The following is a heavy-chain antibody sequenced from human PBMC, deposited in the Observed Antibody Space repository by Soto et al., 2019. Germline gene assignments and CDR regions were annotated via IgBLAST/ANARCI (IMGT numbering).Heavy chain of an antibody. J-gene: IGHJ4*02. CDR1: GYTFTSYD. D-gene: IGHD3-16*01. CDR3: ARVWASGSNFDY. V-gene: IGHV1-8*01. CDR2: MNPNSGNT. Sequence: GASVKVSCKASGYTFTSYDINWVRQATGQGLEWMGWMNPNSGNTGYAQKFQGRVAMTRNTSISTAYMELSSLRSEDTAVYYCARVWASGSNFDYWGQGTLVTVSS.